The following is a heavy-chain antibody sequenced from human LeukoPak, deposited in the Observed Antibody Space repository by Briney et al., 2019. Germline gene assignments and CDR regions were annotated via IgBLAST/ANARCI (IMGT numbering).Heavy chain of an antibody. D-gene: IGHD1-14*01. Sequence: PSETLSLTCTVSGGSISTSTYHWGWIRQPPGKGLEWIGSIYYTGVSYYYPSLKNRVTISIDTSKNQFSLKLTSVTAADTALYYCVRDISGTPADYWGQGTLVTVSS. J-gene: IGHJ4*02. V-gene: IGHV4-39*07. CDR3: VRDISGTPADY. CDR2: IYYTGVS. CDR1: GGSISTSTYH.